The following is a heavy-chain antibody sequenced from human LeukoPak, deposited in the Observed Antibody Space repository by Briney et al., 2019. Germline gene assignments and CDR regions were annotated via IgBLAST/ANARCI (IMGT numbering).Heavy chain of an antibody. Sequence: ASVKVSCKASGGTFSSYAISWVRQAPGRGLEWMGGIIPIFGTANYAQKFQGRVTITADESTSTAYMELSSLRSEDTAVYYCARDLRAVAYYYYYGMDVWGQGTTVTVSS. CDR1: GGTFSSYA. D-gene: IGHD4-23*01. CDR3: ARDLRAVAYYYYYGMDV. J-gene: IGHJ6*02. V-gene: IGHV1-69*01. CDR2: IIPIFGTA.